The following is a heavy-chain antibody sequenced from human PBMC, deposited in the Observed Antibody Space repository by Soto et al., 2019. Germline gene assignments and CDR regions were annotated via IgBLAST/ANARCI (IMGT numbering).Heavy chain of an antibody. J-gene: IGHJ4*02. D-gene: IGHD3-16*01. Sequence: EVQLLGSGGGLVQPGGSLRLSCVASGFTFSTYWMNWVRQAPGMGLEWVANINPDGSVGTYVDSVKGRFTTSRDNAKNSMYLQRNSLRADDTAVYFCAGWGGHDYNYWGQGILVTVSS. CDR2: INPDGSVG. CDR1: GFTFSTYW. CDR3: AGWGGHDYNY. V-gene: IGHV3-7*03.